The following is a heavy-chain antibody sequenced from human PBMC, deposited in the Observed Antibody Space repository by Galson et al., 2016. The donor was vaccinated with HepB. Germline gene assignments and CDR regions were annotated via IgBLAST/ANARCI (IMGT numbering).Heavy chain of an antibody. CDR1: GFTFRGYW. D-gene: IGHD3-9*01. CDR3: AREHDRNTPDY. CDR2: INQDESEK. V-gene: IGHV3-7*03. J-gene: IGHJ4*02. Sequence: SLRLSCAASGFTFRGYWMNWFRQAPGKGLEWVANINQDESEKSCVDSLKGRFTISRDNTKNSLYLQMNSLRAEDTAVYYCAREHDRNTPDYWGQGTLVTVSS.